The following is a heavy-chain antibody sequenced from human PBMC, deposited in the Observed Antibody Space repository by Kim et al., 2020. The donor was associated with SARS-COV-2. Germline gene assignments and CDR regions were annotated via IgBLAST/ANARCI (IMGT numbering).Heavy chain of an antibody. CDR1: GFTFSSYA. J-gene: IGHJ4*02. D-gene: IGHD3-9*01. V-gene: IGHV3-30-3*01. CDR2: ISYYGSNK. Sequence: GGSLRLSCAASGFTFSSYAMHWVRQAPGKGLEWVAVISYYGSNKYYADSVKGRFTISRDNSKNTLYLQMNSLRAEDTAVYYCARDAEPYYDILTGSDYWGQGTLVTVSS. CDR3: ARDAEPYYDILTGSDY.